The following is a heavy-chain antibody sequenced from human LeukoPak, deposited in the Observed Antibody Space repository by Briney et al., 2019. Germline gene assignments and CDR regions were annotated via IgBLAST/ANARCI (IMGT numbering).Heavy chain of an antibody. Sequence: GGSLRLSCAAFGFTFSSYGMHWVRQAPGKGLEWVAFIRYDGSNKYYADSVKGRFTISRGNSKNTLYLQMNSLRAEDTAVYYCAKDRIAAAYYFDYWGQGTLVTVSS. CDR3: AKDRIAAAYYFDY. CDR1: GFTFSSYG. CDR2: IRYDGSNK. D-gene: IGHD6-13*01. V-gene: IGHV3-30*02. J-gene: IGHJ4*02.